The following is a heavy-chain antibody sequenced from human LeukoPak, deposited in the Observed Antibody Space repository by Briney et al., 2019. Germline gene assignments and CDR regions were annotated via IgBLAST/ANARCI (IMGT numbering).Heavy chain of an antibody. CDR2: ISGSDNTI. V-gene: IGHV3-48*02. Sequence: PGGSLRLSCAASGFTFSSYSMNWVRQAPGKGLEWDSYISGSDNTIYYADSVKGRFTISRDNARNSLYLQMNSLRDEDTAVYYCARVHRGYSFGRLDYWGQGTLVTVSS. J-gene: IGHJ4*02. CDR3: ARVHRGYSFGRLDY. CDR1: GFTFSSYS. D-gene: IGHD5-12*01.